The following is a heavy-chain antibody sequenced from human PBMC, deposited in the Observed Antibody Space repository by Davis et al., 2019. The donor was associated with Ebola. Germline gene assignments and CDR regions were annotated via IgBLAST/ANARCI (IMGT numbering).Heavy chain of an antibody. V-gene: IGHV3-7*01. Sequence: PGGSLRLSCAASGFTSSNYWMSWVRQAPGKGLEWVANIKQDGSEKYYVDSVKGRFTISRDNAKNSLYLQMNSLRAEDTAVYYCARRMVQEVIISGFDYWGQGTLVTVSS. D-gene: IGHD3-10*01. CDR3: ARRMVQEVIISGFDY. J-gene: IGHJ4*02. CDR2: IKQDGSEK. CDR1: GFTSSNYW.